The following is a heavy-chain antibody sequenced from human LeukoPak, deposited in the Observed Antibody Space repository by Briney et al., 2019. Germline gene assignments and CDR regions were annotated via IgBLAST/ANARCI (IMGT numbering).Heavy chain of an antibody. D-gene: IGHD6-19*01. Sequence: GGSLRLSCAASGFTFNSYWMTWVRQAPGKGLEWVADIKQDGSDKYYAGSVKGRFTISRDNAKNSLYLQMNSLRAEDTAVYFCARYNSAWKADDYWGQGTLVTVSS. J-gene: IGHJ4*02. V-gene: IGHV3-7*03. CDR1: GFTFNSYW. CDR3: ARYNSAWKADDY. CDR2: IKQDGSDK.